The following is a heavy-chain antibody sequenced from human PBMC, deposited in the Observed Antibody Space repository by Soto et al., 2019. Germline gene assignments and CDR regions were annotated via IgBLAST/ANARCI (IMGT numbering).Heavy chain of an antibody. CDR1: GFTFTSYA. D-gene: IGHD5-18*01. Sequence: EVQLLESGGGLVQPGGSLRLSCAASGFTFTSYATAWVRQVPGKGLEWVSTISATGGSYYYAGSVKGRFTITRDNSKSTVYLQMNSLRDEDTALYYCAKDRGYSYGYGLDYWGKGTLVTVSS. V-gene: IGHV3-23*01. CDR2: ISATGGSY. J-gene: IGHJ4*02. CDR3: AKDRGYSYGYGLDY.